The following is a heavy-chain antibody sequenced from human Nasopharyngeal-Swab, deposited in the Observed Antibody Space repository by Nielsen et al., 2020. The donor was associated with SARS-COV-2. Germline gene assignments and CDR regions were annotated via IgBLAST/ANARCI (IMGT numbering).Heavy chain of an antibody. V-gene: IGHV3-7*01. CDR1: GFTLSSYW. Sequence: LTRAASGFTLSSYWMSWVRQAPGKGLEWVANIKQDGSEKYYVDSVKGRFTISRDHAKNSPYLQMNSLRAEDTAVYYCARVFGWELLRDGFDYWGQGTLVTVSS. CDR3: ARVFGWELLRDGFDY. CDR2: IKQDGSEK. D-gene: IGHD1-26*01. J-gene: IGHJ4*02.